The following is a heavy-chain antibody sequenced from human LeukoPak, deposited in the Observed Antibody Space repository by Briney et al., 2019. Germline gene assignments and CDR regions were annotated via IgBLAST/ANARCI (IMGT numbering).Heavy chain of an antibody. CDR2: IRYSGRTT. CDR3: LGVNTVTLPSDVY. V-gene: IGHV3-23*01. Sequence: PGVSLRLSCATSGFTFSNYAMSWVRQAPGKGLEWLGAIRYSGRTTYYADSVEGRFTISSDNSKNALYLQMNNLRAEDTAVYATLGVNTVTLPSDVYWGQGTLVTVSS. CDR1: GFTFSNYA. J-gene: IGHJ4*02. D-gene: IGHD4-17*01.